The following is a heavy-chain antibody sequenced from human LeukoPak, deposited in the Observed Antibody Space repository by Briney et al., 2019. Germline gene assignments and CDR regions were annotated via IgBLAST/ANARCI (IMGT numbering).Heavy chain of an antibody. V-gene: IGHV4-39*07. Sequence: KPSETLSLTCTVSGGSISSSSYYWGWIRQPPGKGLEWIGSIYYSGSTYYNPSLKSRVTISVDTSKNQFSLKLSSVTAADTAVYYCARGTPTAMADYWGQGILVTVSS. CDR1: GGSISSSSYY. D-gene: IGHD5-18*01. J-gene: IGHJ4*02. CDR2: IYYSGST. CDR3: ARGTPTAMADY.